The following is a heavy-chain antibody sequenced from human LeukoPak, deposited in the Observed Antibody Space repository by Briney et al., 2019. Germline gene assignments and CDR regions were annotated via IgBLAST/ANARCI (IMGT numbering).Heavy chain of an antibody. Sequence: PGRSLRLSCEASGFTFSSNEMHWVRQAPGKGLEWVTLISNDGGNKYYAESVKGRFTISRDNSKNTLYLQMNGLRVEDTAVYYCARENGWFGESYFDSWGQGTLVTVSS. CDR3: ARENGWFGESYFDS. CDR1: GFTFSSNE. J-gene: IGHJ4*02. CDR2: ISNDGGNK. D-gene: IGHD3-10*01. V-gene: IGHV3-30-3*01.